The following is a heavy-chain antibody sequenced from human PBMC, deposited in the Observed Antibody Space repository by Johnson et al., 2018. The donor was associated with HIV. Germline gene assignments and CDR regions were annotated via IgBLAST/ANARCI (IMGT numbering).Heavy chain of an antibody. Sequence: QVQLVESGGGVVQPGRSLRLSCAASRFTFSSYGMHWVRQAPGKGLEWVAVISYDGGNKYYADSVKGRFTISRDNSKNTLYLQMNSLRAEDTAVYYCAKGWEGVTSGDAFDIWGQGTMVTVSS. V-gene: IGHV3-30*18. D-gene: IGHD2-21*02. J-gene: IGHJ3*02. CDR1: RFTFSSYG. CDR2: ISYDGGNK. CDR3: AKGWEGVTSGDAFDI.